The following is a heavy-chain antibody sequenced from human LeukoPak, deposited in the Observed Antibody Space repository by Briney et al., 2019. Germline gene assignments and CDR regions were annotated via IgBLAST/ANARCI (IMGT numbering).Heavy chain of an antibody. V-gene: IGHV3-48*03. CDR1: GFTFSSYE. D-gene: IGHD1-26*01. Sequence: GGSLRLSCATSGFTFSSYEMNWVRQAPGKGLEWISYITASGTSTYYADSVKGRFTISRDNGKTALSLQMNSLRAEDTAVYYCVVHSATSCYWGQGTLVTVSS. J-gene: IGHJ4*02. CDR3: VVHSATSCY. CDR2: ITASGTST.